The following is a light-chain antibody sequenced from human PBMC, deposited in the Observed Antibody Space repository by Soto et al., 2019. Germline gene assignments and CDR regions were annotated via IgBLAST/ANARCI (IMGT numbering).Light chain of an antibody. CDR1: QSLLFTSKNRNY. V-gene: IGKV4-1*01. Sequence: DIVMTQSPDSLAVSLGERATIKCTSSQSLLFTSKNRNYLGWYQHKPGQPPKLLIHGASSRQSGVPDRFSGSGSGTDFILTIDSLQAEDVAVYYCHQYYSAPYSFGQGTKLEIK. CDR2: GAS. J-gene: IGKJ2*03. CDR3: HQYYSAPYS.